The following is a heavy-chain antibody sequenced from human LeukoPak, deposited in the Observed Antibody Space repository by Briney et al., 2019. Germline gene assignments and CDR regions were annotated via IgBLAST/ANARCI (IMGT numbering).Heavy chain of an antibody. V-gene: IGHV4-59*01. J-gene: IGHJ3*02. CDR2: IYYSGST. D-gene: IGHD1-26*01. Sequence: SETLSLTCTVSGGSISSYYWSWIRQPPGKGVEWIGYIYYSGSTNYNPSLKSRVTISVDTSKNQFSLKLSSVTAADTAVYYCASNQVGAQGPDAFDIWGQGTMVTVSS. CDR1: GGSISSYY. CDR3: ASNQVGAQGPDAFDI.